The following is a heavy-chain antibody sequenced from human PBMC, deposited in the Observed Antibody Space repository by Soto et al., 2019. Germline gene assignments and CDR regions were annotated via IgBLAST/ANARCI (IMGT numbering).Heavy chain of an antibody. J-gene: IGHJ6*02. V-gene: IGHV3-30-3*01. CDR3: ARGYSYGLFGGMDV. CDR1: GFTFSSYA. Sequence: GGSLRLSCAASGFTFSSYAMHWVRQAPGKGLEWVAVISYDGSNKYYADSVKGRFTISRDNSKNTLYLQMNSLRAEDTAVYYCARGYSYGLFGGMDVWGQGTTVTVSS. CDR2: ISYDGSNK. D-gene: IGHD5-18*01.